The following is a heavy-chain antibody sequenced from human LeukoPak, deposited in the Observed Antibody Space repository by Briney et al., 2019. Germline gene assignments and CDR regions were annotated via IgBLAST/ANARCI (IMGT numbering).Heavy chain of an antibody. V-gene: IGHV3-23*01. CDR1: GFTFSRSA. J-gene: IGHJ4*02. D-gene: IGHD3-22*01. Sequence: GGSLRLSCAASGFTFSRSAMTWVRKGQGPGLEFFPPIIYSGGATYYADSVKGRFTISRDNSKNTLYLQMNSLRAEDTALYYCAKDGLYYDGSEHVYYFDSWGQGTLVTVSS. CDR3: AKDGLYYDGSEHVYYFDS. CDR2: IIYSGGAT.